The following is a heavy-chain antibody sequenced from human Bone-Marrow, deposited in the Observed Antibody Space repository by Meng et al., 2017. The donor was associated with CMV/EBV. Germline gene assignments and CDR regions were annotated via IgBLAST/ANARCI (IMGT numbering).Heavy chain of an antibody. CDR2: IYSSGST. CDR3: ARDRGDLMYYFDL. J-gene: IGHJ4*02. CDR1: GFTFSDYY. D-gene: IGHD3-10*01. Sequence: GESLKISCAASGFTFSDYYMSWVRQAPGKGLEWVSVIYSSGSTYFADSVKGRFTVSRDRSKNMLYLQMDSLRAEDTAVYYCARDRGDLMYYFDLWGQGTRVTVSS. V-gene: IGHV3-53*01.